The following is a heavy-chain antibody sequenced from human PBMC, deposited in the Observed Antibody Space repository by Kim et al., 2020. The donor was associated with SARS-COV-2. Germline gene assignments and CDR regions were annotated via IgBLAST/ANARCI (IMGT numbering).Heavy chain of an antibody. D-gene: IGHD6-19*01. CDR2: IYYSGST. J-gene: IGHJ4*02. CDR1: GGSISSSSYY. Sequence: SETLSLTCTVSGGSISSSSYYWGWIRQPPGKGLEWIGSIYYSGSTYYNPSLKSRVTISVDTSKNQFSLKLSSVTAADTAVYYCARDPKPWGSGPGESDKFDYWGQGTLVTVSS. V-gene: IGHV4-39*07. CDR3: ARDPKPWGSGPGESDKFDY.